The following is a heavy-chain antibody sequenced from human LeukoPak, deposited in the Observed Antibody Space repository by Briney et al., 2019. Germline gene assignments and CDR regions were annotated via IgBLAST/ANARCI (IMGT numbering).Heavy chain of an antibody. Sequence: GASVKVSCKASGGTFSSYAISWVRQAPGQGLEWMGGIIPIFGTANYAQEFQGRVTITADKSTSTAYMELSSLRSEDTAVYYCARDLSADFWSGYYTNWFDPWGQGTLVTVSS. D-gene: IGHD3-3*01. CDR2: IIPIFGTA. CDR1: GGTFSSYA. J-gene: IGHJ5*02. CDR3: ARDLSADFWSGYYTNWFDP. V-gene: IGHV1-69*06.